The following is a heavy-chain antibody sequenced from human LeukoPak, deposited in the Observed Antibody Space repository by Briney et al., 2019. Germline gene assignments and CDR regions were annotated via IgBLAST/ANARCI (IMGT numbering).Heavy chain of an antibody. J-gene: IGHJ6*03. CDR3: ARALGSGWKNYYYYYMDV. V-gene: IGHV4-59*01. D-gene: IGHD6-19*01. CDR1: GGSISSYY. CDR2: IYYSGST. Sequence: PSETLSLTCTVSGGSISSYYWSWIRQPLGKGLEWIGYIYYSGSTNYNPSLKSRVTISVDTSKNQFSLKLSSVTAADTAVYYCARALGSGWKNYYYYYMDVWGKGTTVTVSS.